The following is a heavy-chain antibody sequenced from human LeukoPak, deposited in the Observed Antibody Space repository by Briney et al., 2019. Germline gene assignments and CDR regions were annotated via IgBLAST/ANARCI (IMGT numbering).Heavy chain of an antibody. CDR1: GGSISSYF. Sequence: PSETLSLTCTVSGGSISSYFWTWIRQPAGRGLEWIGHIYSSGSFKYNPSLKSRVTMSIDTSKNQLSLKLNSVTAADTAVYYCARSGGSSSGSLGLWYSDIWGQGTMVTVPS. J-gene: IGHJ3*02. CDR2: IYSSGSF. D-gene: IGHD6-19*01. V-gene: IGHV4-4*07. CDR3: ARSGGSSSGSLGLWYSDI.